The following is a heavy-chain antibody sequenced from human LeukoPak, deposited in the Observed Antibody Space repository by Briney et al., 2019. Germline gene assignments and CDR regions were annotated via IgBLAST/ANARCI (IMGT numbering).Heavy chain of an antibody. CDR3: ARRGSGYYDNRLDP. CDR1: GGSISGIY. D-gene: IGHD3-22*01. Sequence: PSETLSLTCTVSGGSISGIYWSWIRQPPGKGLEWIVFISYSGSTNYNPSLKSRVTISLDTSKNQFSLKLSSVTAADTAVYYCARRGSGYYDNRLDPWGQGTLVTVSS. CDR2: ISYSGST. J-gene: IGHJ5*02. V-gene: IGHV4-59*01.